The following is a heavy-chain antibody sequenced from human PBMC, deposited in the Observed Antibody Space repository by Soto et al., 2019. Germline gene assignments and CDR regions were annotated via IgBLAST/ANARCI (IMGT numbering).Heavy chain of an antibody. CDR3: ARDPHYGSGRGYYYGMDV. CDR2: IWYDGSDK. CDR1: GFTFSNYG. V-gene: IGHV3-33*01. Sequence: AGGSLRLSCAASGFTFSNYGMHWVRQAPGKGLEWVAVIWYDGSDKYYVDSEKGRFTISRDKSENTMYLQMNSLRAEDTAVYYCARDPHYGSGRGYYYGMDVWGQGTTVTVSS. D-gene: IGHD3-10*01. J-gene: IGHJ6*02.